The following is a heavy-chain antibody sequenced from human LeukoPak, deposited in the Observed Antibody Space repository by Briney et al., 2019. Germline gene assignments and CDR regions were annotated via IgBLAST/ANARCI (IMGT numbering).Heavy chain of an antibody. CDR1: GFTVSSNY. J-gene: IGHJ4*02. CDR2: IYFGGTT. V-gene: IGHV3-53*01. Sequence: GGSLRLSCAASGFTVSSNYMTWVRQAPGQGLEWVSVIYFGGTTYYSDSVKGRFTISRDNSKNTVYLQMNSLRVEDTAVYYCARGDGVYVYWGQGTLVTVS. CDR3: ARGDGVYVY. D-gene: IGHD5/OR15-5a*01.